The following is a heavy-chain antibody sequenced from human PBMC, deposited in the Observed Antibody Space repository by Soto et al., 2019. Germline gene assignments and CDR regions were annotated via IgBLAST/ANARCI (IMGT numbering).Heavy chain of an antibody. CDR1: GGTFSRYA. D-gene: IGHD5-12*01. Sequence: QVQLVQSGAEVKKPGSSVKVSCKASGGTFSRYAISWVRQAPGQVLEWMGGIIPIFGTANYAQKFQGRVTITADEATSTAYMELSSLRSEDTAVYYCARDPYSCSTSYYYYGMDVWGQGTTVTVSS. CDR2: IIPIFGTA. V-gene: IGHV1-69*01. J-gene: IGHJ6*02. CDR3: ARDPYSCSTSYYYYGMDV.